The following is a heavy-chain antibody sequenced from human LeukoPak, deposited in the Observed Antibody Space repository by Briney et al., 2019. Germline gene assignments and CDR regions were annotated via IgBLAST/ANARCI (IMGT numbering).Heavy chain of an antibody. Sequence: GESLKISCKGSGYSFTSYWIGWVRQMPGKGLEWMGIIYPGDSDTRYSPSFQGQVTISADKSISTAYLQWSSLKASDTAMYYCARHALVAAAANDYYYYYMDVWGKGTTVTISS. J-gene: IGHJ6*03. D-gene: IGHD6-13*01. V-gene: IGHV5-51*01. CDR1: GYSFTSYW. CDR2: IYPGDSDT. CDR3: ARHALVAAAANDYYYYYMDV.